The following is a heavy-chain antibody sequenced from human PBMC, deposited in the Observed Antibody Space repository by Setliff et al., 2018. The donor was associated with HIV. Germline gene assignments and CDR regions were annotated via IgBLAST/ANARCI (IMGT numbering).Heavy chain of an antibody. V-gene: IGHV1-69*04. CDR3: TGPRGDEAFDI. CDR2: IISILDIT. Sequence: VKVSCKASGGISSTHAINWVRQAPGQGLEWMGQIISILDITSYAQKLQGRVSITADESTSTFYMELSDLTSADTAVYYCTGPRGDEAFDIWGQGTKVTVSS. D-gene: IGHD3-10*01. CDR1: GGISSTHA. J-gene: IGHJ3*02.